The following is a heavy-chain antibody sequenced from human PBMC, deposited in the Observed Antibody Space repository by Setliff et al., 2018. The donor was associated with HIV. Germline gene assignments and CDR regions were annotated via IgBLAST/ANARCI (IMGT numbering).Heavy chain of an antibody. Sequence: GASVKVSCKASGFTFISSAMQWVRQARGQRLEWIGWIVVGSGNTNYAQKFQERVTIIRDMSTNTATYYCARSFGTYYGSGSSYNTLDAFDVWGHGTMVTVSS. CDR1: GFTFISSA. CDR2: IVVGSGNT. J-gene: IGHJ3*01. V-gene: IGHV1-58*02. CDR3: YNTLDAFDV. D-gene: IGHD3-10*01.